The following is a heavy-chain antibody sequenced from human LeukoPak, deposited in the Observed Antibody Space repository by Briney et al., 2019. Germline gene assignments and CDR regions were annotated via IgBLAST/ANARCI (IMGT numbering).Heavy chain of an antibody. Sequence: GESLKISCKVSGYSFTSNWIGWARQMPGKGLEWMGVIYPGDSDTRYHPSFQGQVTISADKSTTTAYLQWSSLKASDTAIYYCARANYGSGNWWFHPWGQGTLVTVSS. CDR3: ARANYGSGNWWFHP. D-gene: IGHD3-10*01. V-gene: IGHV5-51*01. J-gene: IGHJ5*02. CDR2: IYPGDSDT. CDR1: GYSFTSNW.